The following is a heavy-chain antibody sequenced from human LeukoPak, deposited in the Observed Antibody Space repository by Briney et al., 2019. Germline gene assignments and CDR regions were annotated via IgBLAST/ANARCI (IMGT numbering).Heavy chain of an antibody. J-gene: IGHJ4*02. CDR2: INHSGST. CDR1: GGSFSGYY. V-gene: IGHV4-34*01. CDR3: ARAHMYYDYIWGSYRRYYFDY. D-gene: IGHD3-16*02. Sequence: SETLSLTCAVYGGSFSGYYWSWIRQPPGKGLEWIGEINHSGSTNYNPSLKSRVTISVDTSKNRFSLKLSSVTAADTAVYYCARAHMYYDYIWGSYRRYYFDYWGQGTLVTVSS.